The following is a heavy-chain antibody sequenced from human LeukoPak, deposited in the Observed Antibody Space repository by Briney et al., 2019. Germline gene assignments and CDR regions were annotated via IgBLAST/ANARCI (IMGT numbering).Heavy chain of an antibody. CDR3: ARFRKNWFDP. V-gene: IGHV4-59*01. CDR2: IYYSGST. Sequence: SETLSHTCTVSGGSISSYYWSWIRQPPGKGLEWIGYIYYSGSTNYNPSLKSRVTISVDTSKNQFSLKLSSVTAADTAVYYCARFRKNWFDPWGQGTLVTVSS. CDR1: GGSISSYY. J-gene: IGHJ5*02.